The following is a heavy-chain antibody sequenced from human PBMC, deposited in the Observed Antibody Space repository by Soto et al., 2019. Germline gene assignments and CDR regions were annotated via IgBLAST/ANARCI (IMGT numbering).Heavy chain of an antibody. CDR2: ISTYNGNI. CDR1: GYSFTSYG. V-gene: IGHV1-18*04. Sequence: ASVKPSCESSGYSFTSYGISWVRQAPGQGLEWMGWISTYNGNINYAQNFKGRVNMTTDASTRTVYMQLSSLRSDDTAAYYCARDSQLQMYGVVVPTCFDYWG. J-gene: IGHJ5*01. D-gene: IGHD3-3*01. CDR3: ARDSQLQMYGVVVPTCFDY.